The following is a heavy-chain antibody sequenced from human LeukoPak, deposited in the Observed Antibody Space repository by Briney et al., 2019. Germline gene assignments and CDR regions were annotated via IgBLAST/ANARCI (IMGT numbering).Heavy chain of an antibody. J-gene: IGHJ3*02. CDR2: IYPDDSDT. CDR3: ARPVTTGGATRAFDI. V-gene: IGHV5-51*01. D-gene: IGHD1-26*01. Sequence: GESLKISCKASGYTFTNHWIAWVRQMPGKGLEWMGFIYPDDSDTRYSPSFQGQVTISADKSISTAYLQWSSLKASDNAMYYCARPVTTGGATRAFDIWGQGTMVTVSS. CDR1: GYTFTNHW.